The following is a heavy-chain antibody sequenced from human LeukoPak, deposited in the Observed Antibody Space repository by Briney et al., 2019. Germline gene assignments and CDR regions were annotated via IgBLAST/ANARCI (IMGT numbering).Heavy chain of an antibody. D-gene: IGHD6-19*01. V-gene: IGHV1-2*02. CDR3: ARVNSSGWAFFDY. CDR2: INPNSGGT. J-gene: IGHJ4*02. Sequence: GASVKVSCKASGYTFTGYYMHWVRQAPGQGLEWMGWINPNSGGTNYGQKFPGGVTMTRDTSISTAYMELNRLRSDDTAVYFCARVNSSGWAFFDYWGQGTLVTVSS. CDR1: GYTFTGYY.